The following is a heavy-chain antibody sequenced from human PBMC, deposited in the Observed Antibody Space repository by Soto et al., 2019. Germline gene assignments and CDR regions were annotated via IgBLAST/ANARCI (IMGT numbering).Heavy chain of an antibody. J-gene: IGHJ5*02. CDR1: GGTFSSYA. CDR3: ARDVGSSGTWFDP. V-gene: IGHV1-69*13. Sequence: SVKVSCKASGGTFSSYAISWVRQAPGQGLEWMGGIIPIFGTANYAQKFQGRVTITADESTSTAYMELSSLRSEDTAVYYCARDVGSSGTWFDPWGQGALVTVYS. CDR2: IIPIFGTA. D-gene: IGHD6-25*01.